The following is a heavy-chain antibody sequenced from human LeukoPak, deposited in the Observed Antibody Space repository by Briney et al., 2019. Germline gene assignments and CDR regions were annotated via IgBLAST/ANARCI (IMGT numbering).Heavy chain of an antibody. CDR1: GVSLSSSSYY. V-gene: IGHV4-39*07. CDR3: ALSSTVVTPVSLGYYYYMDV. D-gene: IGHD4-23*01. Sequence: SETLSLTCTVSGVSLSSSSYYWGWIRQPPGKGLEWIGSIYYSGSTYYNPSLKSRVTISVDTSKNQFSLKLSSVTAADTAVYYCALSSTVVTPVSLGYYYYMDVWGKGTTVTVSS. J-gene: IGHJ6*03. CDR2: IYYSGST.